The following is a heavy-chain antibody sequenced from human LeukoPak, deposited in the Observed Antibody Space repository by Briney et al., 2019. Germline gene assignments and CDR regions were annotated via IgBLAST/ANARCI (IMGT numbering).Heavy chain of an antibody. CDR3: ARALLRPNWYFDL. J-gene: IGHJ2*01. D-gene: IGHD1-26*01. CDR2: IYYSGST. CDR1: GGSISSGGYY. V-gene: IGHV4-31*03. Sequence: SETLSLTCTVSGGSISSGGYYWSWIRQHPGKGLEWIGYIYYSGSTYYNPSLKSRVTISVDTSKNQFSLKLSSVTAADTAVYYCARALLRPNWYFDLWGRGTLVTVSS.